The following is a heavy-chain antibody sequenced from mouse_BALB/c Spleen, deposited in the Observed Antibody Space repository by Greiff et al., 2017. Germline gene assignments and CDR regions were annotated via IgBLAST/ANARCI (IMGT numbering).Heavy chain of an antibody. D-gene: IGHD2-1*01. J-gene: IGHJ4*01. CDR2: IFPGSGNT. CDR3: AGGNYVAMDY. CDR1: GYSFTSYY. Sequence: VQLQQSGPELVKPGASVKISCKASGYSFTSYYIHWVKQRPGQGLEWIGWIFPGSGNTKYNEKFKGKATLTADTSSSTAYMQLSSLTSEDSAVYFCAGGNYVAMDYWGQGTSVTVSS. V-gene: IGHV1-66*01.